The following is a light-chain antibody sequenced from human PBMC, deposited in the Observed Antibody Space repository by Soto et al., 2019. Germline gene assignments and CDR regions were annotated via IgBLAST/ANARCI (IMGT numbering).Light chain of an antibody. Sequence: IALTQSPATVSVPPGERSTLSSSTSLSVSSHLAWYQQKPGQAPRLLIYGASNRATGIPDRFTGSGSGTDFSLTISRLEPEDFAVYYCHQYGSSRTFGQGTKVDIK. CDR1: LSVSSH. V-gene: IGKV3-20*01. J-gene: IGKJ1*01. CDR2: GAS. CDR3: HQYGSSRT.